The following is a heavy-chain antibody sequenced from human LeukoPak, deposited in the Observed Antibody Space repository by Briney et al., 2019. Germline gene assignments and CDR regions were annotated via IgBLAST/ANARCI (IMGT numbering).Heavy chain of an antibody. CDR1: GFTFSSYW. V-gene: IGHV3-7*01. CDR2: IKQDGSEK. Sequence: GGSLRLSCAASGFTFSSYWMSWVRQAPGKGLEWVANIKQDGSEKYYVDSVKGRFTISRDNAKNSLYLRMNSLRAEDTAVYYCXXXXXXXXXYVKYYYYMDVWGKGTTVTVSS. CDR3: XXXXXXXXXYVKYYYYMDV. J-gene: IGHJ6*03. D-gene: IGHD3-16*01.